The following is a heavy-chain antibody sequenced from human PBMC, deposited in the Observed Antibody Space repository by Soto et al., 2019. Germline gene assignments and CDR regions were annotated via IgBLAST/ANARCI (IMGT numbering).Heavy chain of an antibody. V-gene: IGHV4-39*07. CDR1: GGSISSSSYY. CDR3: AAYRRPRKSTDY. D-gene: IGHD1-26*01. J-gene: IGHJ4*02. Sequence: SETLSLTCTVSGGSISSSSYYWGWIRQPPGQGLEWLGTIYSRGSTYYNPSLKSRVTISVDKSKNQFSLKLSSVTAPDTAVYYCAAYRRPRKSTDYSGQGTLVTVFS. CDR2: IYSRGST.